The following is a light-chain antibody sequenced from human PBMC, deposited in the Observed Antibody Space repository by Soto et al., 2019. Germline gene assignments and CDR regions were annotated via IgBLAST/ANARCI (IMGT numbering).Light chain of an antibody. V-gene: IGLV2-14*03. CDR3: CSYTSDNTLV. CDR1: SNDIGNYNY. J-gene: IGLJ2*01. CDR2: DVS. Sequence: QSALTQPASVSGSPGQSITISCTGTSNDIGNYNYVSWYQQHPGEVPRLMIYDVSNRPSGVSNRFSGSKSGNTASLTISGLHAEDAADYYCCSYTSDNTLVFGGGTKLTVL.